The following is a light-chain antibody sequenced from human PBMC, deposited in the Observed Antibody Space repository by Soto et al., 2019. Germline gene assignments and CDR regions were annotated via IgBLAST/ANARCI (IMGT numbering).Light chain of an antibody. CDR3: QHYYRFSRGFN. J-gene: IGKJ3*01. CDR1: QTIINW. V-gene: IGKV1-5*01. CDR2: DAS. Sequence: DIQLTQSPSTLSASVGDRVTITCRASQTIINWLAWYQQQPWKAPKLLIYDASSLEDGVPSRFSGSGSGTEFTLTISSLQPDDFATYYCQHYYRFSRGFNFGPGTKVNVK.